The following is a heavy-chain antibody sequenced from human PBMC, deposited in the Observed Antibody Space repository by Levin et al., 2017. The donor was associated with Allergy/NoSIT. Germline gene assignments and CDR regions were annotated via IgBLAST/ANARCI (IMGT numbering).Heavy chain of an antibody. Sequence: GGSLRLSCAASGFTFSNYAMHWVRQAPGKGPEWVAVISYDGSGKYYADSVKGRFTISRDNSKNTLYLQVNSLQPDDTAVYYCAVQRSPGIVYTTMGFDYWGQGTLVTVSS. CDR3: AVQRSPGIVYTTMGFDY. CDR2: ISYDGSGK. CDR1: GFTFSNYA. D-gene: IGHD5/OR15-5a*01. J-gene: IGHJ4*02. V-gene: IGHV3-30-3*01.